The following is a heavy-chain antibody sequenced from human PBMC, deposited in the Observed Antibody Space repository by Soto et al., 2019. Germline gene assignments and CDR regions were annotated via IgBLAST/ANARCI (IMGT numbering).Heavy chain of an antibody. J-gene: IGHJ4*02. Sequence: PGESLKISCKGSGYSFTSYWISWVRQMPEKGLEWMGRIDPSDSYTNYSPSFQGHVTISADKSISTAYLQWSSLKASDTAMYYCARHSEPYSSSWYVDYWGQGTLVTVSS. CDR2: IDPSDSYT. D-gene: IGHD6-13*01. CDR1: GYSFTSYW. CDR3: ARHSEPYSSSWYVDY. V-gene: IGHV5-10-1*01.